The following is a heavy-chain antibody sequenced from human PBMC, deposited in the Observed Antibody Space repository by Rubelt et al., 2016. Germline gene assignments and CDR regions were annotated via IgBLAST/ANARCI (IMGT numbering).Heavy chain of an antibody. CDR1: GYTFTSYA. V-gene: IGHV7-4-1*02. Sequence: QVQLVQSGSELKKPGASVKVSCKASGYTFTSYAMNWVRQAPGQGLEWMGWINTNTGNPTYAQGFPGRFVLPVDTSVSTEYLQLSSLKAEDTAVYYCATPWRPRTIFAFDYWGQGTLVTVSS. CDR3: ATPWRPRTIFAFDY. CDR2: INTNTGNP. J-gene: IGHJ4*02. D-gene: IGHD3-3*01.